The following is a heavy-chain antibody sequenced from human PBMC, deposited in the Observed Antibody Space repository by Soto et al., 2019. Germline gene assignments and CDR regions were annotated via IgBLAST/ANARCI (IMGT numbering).Heavy chain of an antibody. D-gene: IGHD3-3*01. V-gene: IGHV1-18*01. CDR1: GYTFTSYG. CDR3: ARDWAPYYDFWSGYTLDY. CDR2: ISAYNGNT. Sequence: ASVKVSCKASGYTFTSYGISWVRQAPGQGLEWMGWISAYNGNTNYAQKLQGRVTMTTDTSTSTAYMELRSLRSDDTAVYYCARDWAPYYDFWSGYTLDYWGQGTQVTVSS. J-gene: IGHJ4*02.